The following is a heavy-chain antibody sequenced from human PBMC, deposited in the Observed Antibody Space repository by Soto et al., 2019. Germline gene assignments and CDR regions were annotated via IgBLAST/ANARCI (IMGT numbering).Heavy chain of an antibody. CDR1: GFTFSSYA. J-gene: IGHJ4*02. CDR3: AKDQRTYYDILTGYYRAVALGYFDY. Sequence: GGSLRLSCAASGFTFSSYAMSWVRQAPGKGLEWVSAISGSGGSTYYADSVKGRFTISRDNSKNTLYLQMNSLRAEDTAVFYCAKDQRTYYDILTGYYRAVALGYFDYWGQGTLVTVSS. V-gene: IGHV3-23*01. CDR2: ISGSGGST. D-gene: IGHD3-9*01.